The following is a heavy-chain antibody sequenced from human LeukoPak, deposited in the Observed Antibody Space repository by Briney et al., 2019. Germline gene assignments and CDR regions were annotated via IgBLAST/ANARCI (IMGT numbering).Heavy chain of an antibody. CDR3: ARDGRRYCSGGSCYGHY. J-gene: IGHJ4*02. CDR1: GYTFTSYG. V-gene: IGHV1-18*01. CDR2: ISAYNGNT. Sequence: ASVKVSCKASGYTFTSYGISWVRQAAGQGLEWMGWISAYNGNTNYAQKLQGRVTMTTDTSTSTAYMELRSLRSDDTAVYYCARDGRRYCSGGSCYGHYWGQGTLVTVSS. D-gene: IGHD2-15*01.